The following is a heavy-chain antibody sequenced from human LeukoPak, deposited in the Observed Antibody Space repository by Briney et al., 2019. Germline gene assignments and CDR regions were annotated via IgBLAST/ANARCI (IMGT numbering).Heavy chain of an antibody. CDR1: GYXFTTYW. Sequence: GESLKISCNASGYXFTTYWICWVRQMPGKGLEWMGIIYPGDSDTRYSPSFQGQVTISADKSITTAYLQWSSLKASDTAMYYCARGDPEHSSSPYYFDYWGQGTLVTVSS. CDR2: IYPGDSDT. V-gene: IGHV5-51*01. J-gene: IGHJ4*02. CDR3: ARGDPEHSSSPYYFDY. D-gene: IGHD6-13*01.